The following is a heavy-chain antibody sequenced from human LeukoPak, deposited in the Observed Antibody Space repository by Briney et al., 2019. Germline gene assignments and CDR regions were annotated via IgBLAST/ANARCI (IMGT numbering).Heavy chain of an antibody. Sequence: ASVKVSCKASGYTFTSYDINWVRQATGQGLEWMEWMNPYSGNTGYAQKFQGRVTMTRNTSISTAYMELSSLRSEDTAVYYCARDDPSHWLYYFDYWGQGTLVTVSS. CDR1: GYTFTSYD. CDR3: ARDDPSHWLYYFDY. J-gene: IGHJ4*02. D-gene: IGHD6-19*01. CDR2: MNPYSGNT. V-gene: IGHV1-8*01.